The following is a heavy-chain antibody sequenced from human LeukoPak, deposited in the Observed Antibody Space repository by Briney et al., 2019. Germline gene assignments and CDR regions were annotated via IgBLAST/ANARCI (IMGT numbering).Heavy chain of an antibody. D-gene: IGHD2-2*01. CDR1: GYNFISYW. CDR2: IYPVDSAT. J-gene: IGHJ4*02. V-gene: IGHV5-51*01. Sequence: GESLKISCKGSGYNFISYWIGWVRQMPGKGLEWMGIIYPVDSATRYSPSFQGQVTFSDDKSINTAYLQWNNLKAWDTAMYYCARRQPGGCRSSTFYGFDYWGQGNLVTVSS. CDR3: ARRQPGGCRSSTFYGFDY.